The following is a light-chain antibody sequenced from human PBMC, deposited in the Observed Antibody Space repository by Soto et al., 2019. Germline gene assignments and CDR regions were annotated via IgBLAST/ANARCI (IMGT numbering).Light chain of an antibody. CDR1: QSLVYSDGNTY. J-gene: IGKJ3*01. V-gene: IGKV2-30*01. CDR3: MQGTHWPFT. CDR2: KVS. Sequence: DVVMTQSPLSLPVTLGQPASISCRSSQSLVYSDGNTYLNWFQQRPGQSPRHLIYKVSNRDSGVPDRFSGSGSGTDFTLKISRVEAEDVGVYYCMQGTHWPFTFALGPKWISN.